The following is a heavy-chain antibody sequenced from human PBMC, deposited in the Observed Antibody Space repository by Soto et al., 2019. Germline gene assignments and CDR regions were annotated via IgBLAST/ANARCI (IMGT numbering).Heavy chain of an antibody. Sequence: PGGPLRLSCAASGFTLRDYAMNWVRQAPGKGLEWVSDISGSGDSARYADSVKGRFTISRDNSRDTLYLQMNRLRVDDTAVYYRGKERRGSGWSVCNFWGQGTLVTASS. CDR2: ISGSGDSA. CDR1: GFTLRDYA. CDR3: GKERRGSGWSVCNF. D-gene: IGHD6-19*01. V-gene: IGHV3-23*01. J-gene: IGHJ4*02.